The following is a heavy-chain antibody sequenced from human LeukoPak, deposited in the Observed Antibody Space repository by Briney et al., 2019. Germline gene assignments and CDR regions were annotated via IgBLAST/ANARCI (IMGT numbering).Heavy chain of an antibody. CDR3: ARVEYNSGRDHFDY. D-gene: IGHD6-19*01. J-gene: IGHJ4*02. Sequence: PSETLSPTCTVSSGSITGYYWSWIRQPPGKGLEWIGNIFYSGSTNYNPSLKSRVTISVDTSKNQFSLKLSSVAAADTAVYYCARVEYNSGRDHFDYWGQGTLVTVSS. CDR2: IFYSGST. CDR1: SGSITGYY. V-gene: IGHV4-59*01.